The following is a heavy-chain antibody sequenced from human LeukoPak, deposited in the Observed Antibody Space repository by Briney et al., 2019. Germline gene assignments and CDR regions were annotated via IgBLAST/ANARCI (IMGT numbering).Heavy chain of an antibody. J-gene: IGHJ4*02. CDR1: GGSISSGGYY. Sequence: SQTLSLTCTVSGGSISSGGYYWSWIRQHPGQGLEWIGYFSNSGSTYYNPSLKSRVTISVDTSKKQFSLKLSSVSAADTAVYYCAVGFGELLFDYWGQGTPVTVSS. CDR3: AVGFGELLFDY. V-gene: IGHV4-31*03. D-gene: IGHD3-10*01. CDR2: FSNSGST.